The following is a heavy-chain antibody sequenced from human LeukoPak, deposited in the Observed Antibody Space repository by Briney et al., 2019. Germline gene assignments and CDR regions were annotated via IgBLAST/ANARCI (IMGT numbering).Heavy chain of an antibody. Sequence: SETLSLTCTVSGASISAYYWSWLRQPPGRGLEWVGYIYYTGNTSHIPSLKSRITISVDTSKNQFSLKLSSVTAADTAVYYCAKGANAFDIWGQGTLVTVSS. CDR2: IYYTGNT. CDR1: GASISAYY. CDR3: AKGANAFDI. J-gene: IGHJ3*02. V-gene: IGHV4-59*01.